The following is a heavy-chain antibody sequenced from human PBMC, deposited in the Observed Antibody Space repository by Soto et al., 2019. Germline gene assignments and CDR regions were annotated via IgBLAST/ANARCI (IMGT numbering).Heavy chain of an antibody. J-gene: IGHJ4*01. Sequence: ASVKVSCKTSGYSFTDYFIHWVRQAPGQGLEWMGIINPNADTTNYAQKFQGRVTVTRDTSTSTVYMEFRSLRSEDTDVYFCAREFGGSRVFEHWG. D-gene: IGHD1-26*01. CDR2: INPNADTT. CDR3: AREFGGSRVFEH. CDR1: GYSFTDYF. V-gene: IGHV1-46*01.